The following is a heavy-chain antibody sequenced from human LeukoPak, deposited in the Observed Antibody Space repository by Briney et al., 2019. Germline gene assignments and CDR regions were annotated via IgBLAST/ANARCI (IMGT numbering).Heavy chain of an antibody. V-gene: IGHV1-69*05. D-gene: IGHD1-26*01. CDR2: IIPIFCTA. CDR3: ARADGVGANDAFDI. J-gene: IGHJ3*02. Sequence: GASVKVSXKASGGTFSSYAISWVRQAPGQGLEWMGGIIPIFCTANYAQKFQGRVTITTDESTSTAYMELSSLRSEDTAVYYCARADGVGANDAFDIWGQGTMVTVSS. CDR1: GGTFSSYA.